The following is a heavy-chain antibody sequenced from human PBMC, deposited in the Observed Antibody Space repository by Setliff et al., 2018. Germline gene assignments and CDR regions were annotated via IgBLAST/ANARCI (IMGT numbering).Heavy chain of an antibody. CDR1: GYSISSGSYY. Sequence: SETLSLTCAVSGYSISSGSYYWSWIRQPAGKGLEWIGSIYYSGSTYYNPSLKSRVTISVDTSKNQFSLKLSSVTAADTAVYYCARTPDGFLGDGYNLNTLGYFDSWGQGTLVTV. V-gene: IGHV4-39*07. CDR3: ARTPDGFLGDGYNLNTLGYFDS. CDR2: IYYSGST. D-gene: IGHD3-3*01. J-gene: IGHJ4*02.